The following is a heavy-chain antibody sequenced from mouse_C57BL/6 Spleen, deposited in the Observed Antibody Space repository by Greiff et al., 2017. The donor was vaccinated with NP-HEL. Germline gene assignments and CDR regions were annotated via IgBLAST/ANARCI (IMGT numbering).Heavy chain of an antibody. CDR1: GFSLTSYG. CDR2: IWRGGST. CDR3: ATYSNYDAMDY. V-gene: IGHV2-5*01. J-gene: IGHJ4*01. D-gene: IGHD2-5*01. Sequence: VKLQQSGPGLVQPSQSLSITCTVSGFSLTSYGVHWVRQSPGKGLEWLGVIWRGGSTDYNAGFMSRLRITKDNSKNQVFFRMNSLQADDTAIYYCATYSNYDAMDYWGQGTSVTVSS.